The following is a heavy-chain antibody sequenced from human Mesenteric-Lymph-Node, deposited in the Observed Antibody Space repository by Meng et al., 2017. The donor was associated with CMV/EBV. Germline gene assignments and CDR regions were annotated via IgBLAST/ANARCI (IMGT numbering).Heavy chain of an antibody. J-gene: IGHJ4*02. Sequence: GESLKISCAASGFTFSSYAMSWVRQAPGKGLEWVSVIYSADSSTYYADSVKGRFTISRDNSKNTLYLQMNSLRAEDTATYYCAKDTRVGAWGAFDYWGQGTLVTVSS. CDR2: IYSADSST. CDR3: AKDTRVGAWGAFDY. D-gene: IGHD1-26*01. CDR1: GFTFSSYA. V-gene: IGHV3-23*03.